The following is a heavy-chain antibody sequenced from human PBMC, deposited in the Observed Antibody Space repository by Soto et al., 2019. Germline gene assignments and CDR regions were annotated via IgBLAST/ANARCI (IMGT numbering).Heavy chain of an antibody. CDR2: IYYSGST. CDR3: ARHLAAAGIGYYFDY. CDR1: GGSISSSSYY. D-gene: IGHD6-13*01. V-gene: IGHV4-39*01. Sequence: SETLSLTCTVSGGSISSSSYYWGWIRQPPGKGLEWIGSIYYSGSTYYNPSLKSRVTISVDTSKNQFSLKLSSVTAADTAVYYCARHLAAAGIGYYFDYWGQGTLVTVSS. J-gene: IGHJ4*02.